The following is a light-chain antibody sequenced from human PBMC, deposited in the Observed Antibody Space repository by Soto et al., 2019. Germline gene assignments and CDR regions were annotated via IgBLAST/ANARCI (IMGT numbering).Light chain of an antibody. CDR3: QQYNVWPLT. Sequence: EIVMTQSPATLSVSPGERATLSCRASQSVSSNLAWYQQKPGQTPKLLSYVASTRATGITARFSGSGSGTEFTRTISSLQSEDFEVYYCQQYNVWPLTFGGGTKVEFK. CDR2: VAS. V-gene: IGKV3-15*01. CDR1: QSVSSN. J-gene: IGKJ4*01.